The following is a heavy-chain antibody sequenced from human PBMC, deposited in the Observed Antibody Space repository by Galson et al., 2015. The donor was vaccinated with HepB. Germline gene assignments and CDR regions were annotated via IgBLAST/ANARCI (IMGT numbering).Heavy chain of an antibody. J-gene: IGHJ5*02. CDR1: GYTFTSYY. D-gene: IGHD4-17*01. Sequence: SVKVSCKASGYTFTSYYMHWVRQAPGQGLEWMGIINPSGGSTSYAQKFQGRVTMTRDTSTSTVHMELSSLRSEDTAVYYCAREASYGDYVGWFDPWGQGTLVTVSS. CDR2: INPSGGST. V-gene: IGHV1-46*01. CDR3: AREASYGDYVGWFDP.